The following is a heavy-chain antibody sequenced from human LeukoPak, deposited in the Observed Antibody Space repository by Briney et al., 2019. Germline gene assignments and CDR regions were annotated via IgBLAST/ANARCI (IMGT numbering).Heavy chain of an antibody. CDR2: ISENGDDT. CDR1: GFSFSSYG. V-gene: IGHV3-23*01. CDR3: AKTGQFDY. Sequence: GGSLRLSCAASGFSFSSYGMSWVRQAPGKGLDWVSSISENGDDTYYADSLKGRFTISRDSSKNTLYLQMDSLRAEDTAMYYCAKTGQFDYWGQGSLVAVSS. J-gene: IGHJ4*02. D-gene: IGHD7-27*01.